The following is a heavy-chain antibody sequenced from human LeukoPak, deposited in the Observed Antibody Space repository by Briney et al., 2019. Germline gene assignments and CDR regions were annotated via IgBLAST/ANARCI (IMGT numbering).Heavy chain of an antibody. CDR3: ARDCSGSSCYWIH. J-gene: IGHJ4*02. V-gene: IGHV1-18*01. CDR2: ISAYNGNT. CDR1: GYTFSSYG. Sequence: GASVKVSCKASGYTFSSYGISWVRQAPGKGLEWLGYISAYNGNTNYAQKVQGRITMTTDTSTSTAYMEMRSLRSDDTAVYYCARDCSGSSCYWIHWGQGTLVTVSS. D-gene: IGHD2-15*01.